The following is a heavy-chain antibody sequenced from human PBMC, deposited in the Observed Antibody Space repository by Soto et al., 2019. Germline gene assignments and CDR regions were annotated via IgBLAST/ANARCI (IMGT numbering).Heavy chain of an antibody. V-gene: IGHV4-30-2*01. CDR2: IYHSGST. J-gene: IGHJ4*02. Sequence: QLQLQESGSGLVKPSQTLSLTCAVSGGSISSGGSSWSWIRQPPGKGLEWIGYIYHSGSTYYNPSLKRRVTISVDRSKNQCSLKLSAVTAADTAVYYCARGQVVAAQHWGQGTLVTVSS. CDR1: GGSISSGGSS. CDR3: ARGQVVAAQH. D-gene: IGHD2-15*01.